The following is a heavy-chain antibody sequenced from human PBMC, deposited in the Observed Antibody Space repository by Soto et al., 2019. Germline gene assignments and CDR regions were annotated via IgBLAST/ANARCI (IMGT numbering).Heavy chain of an antibody. CDR1: GGTFSSYA. D-gene: IGHD6-13*01. J-gene: IGHJ6*02. CDR2: IIPIFGTA. Sequence: SVKVSCKASGGTFSSYAISWVRQAPGQGLEWMGGIIPIFGTANYAQKFQGRVTITADESTSTAYMELSSLRSEDTAAYYCASKAGIAAAVALYYGMDVWGQGTTVTVSS. V-gene: IGHV1-69*13. CDR3: ASKAGIAAAVALYYGMDV.